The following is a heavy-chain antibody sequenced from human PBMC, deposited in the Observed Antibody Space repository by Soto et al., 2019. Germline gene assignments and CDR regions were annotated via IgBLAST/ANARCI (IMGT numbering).Heavy chain of an antibody. J-gene: IGHJ6*02. CDR2: IRNNINSYTT. D-gene: IGHD3-9*01. V-gene: IGHV3-72*01. CDR3: ATYGFDYVNYYYYGMDV. Sequence: VQLVESGGDLVQPGGSLRLSCAASGFTFSDHYMDWVRQAPGKGLEWVGRIRNNINSYTTEYAASVRGRFTISRDDSQSSLFLQMNGLKTEDTAVYYCATYGFDYVNYYYYGMDVWGQGTAVTVSS. CDR1: GFTFSDHY.